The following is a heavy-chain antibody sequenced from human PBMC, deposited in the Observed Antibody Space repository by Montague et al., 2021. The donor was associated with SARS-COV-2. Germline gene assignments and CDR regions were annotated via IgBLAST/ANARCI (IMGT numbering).Heavy chain of an antibody. J-gene: IGHJ3*02. CDR1: GDSVSSNTAA. D-gene: IGHD6-13*01. CDR2: TFYRSKWYN. CDR3: ARDSRNWYGPIGFDI. V-gene: IGHV6-1*01. Sequence: CAISGDSVSSNTAAWNWIRQSPSRGLVWLGRTFYRSKWYNEFAEYVKSRISINADTSKNEVSLQLKYVTPEDTAMYYCARDSRNWYGPIGFDIWGQGTVVTVS.